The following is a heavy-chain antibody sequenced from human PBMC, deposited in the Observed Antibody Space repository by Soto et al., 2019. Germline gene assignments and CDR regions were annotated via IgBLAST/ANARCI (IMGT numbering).Heavy chain of an antibody. Sequence: QITLKESGPPLVKPTQTLTLTCTFSGFSLTTDRVGVGWIRQPPGEALEWLAVIYWDDSNTYRPSLESSLTNTKDTSKNQGALTMTKRDSPDTATYYCGHADVARALYWGQGTVVTVSS. CDR1: GFSLTTDRVG. CDR2: IYWDDSN. D-gene: IGHD3-10*02. CDR3: GHADVARALY. V-gene: IGHV2-5*02. J-gene: IGHJ4*02.